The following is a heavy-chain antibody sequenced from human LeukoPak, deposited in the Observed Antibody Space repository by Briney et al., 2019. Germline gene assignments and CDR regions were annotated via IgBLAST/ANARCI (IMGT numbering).Heavy chain of an antibody. CDR1: GGSISSYY. CDR2: IYYSGST. J-gene: IGHJ4*02. Sequence: SETLSLTCTVSGGSISSYYWSWIRQPPGKGLEWIGYIYYSGSTNYNPSLKSRVTISVDTSKNQFSLKLSPVTAADTAVYYCARGGGWLQSLFDYWGRGTLVTVSS. CDR3: ARGGGWLQSLFDY. D-gene: IGHD5-24*01. V-gene: IGHV4-59*01.